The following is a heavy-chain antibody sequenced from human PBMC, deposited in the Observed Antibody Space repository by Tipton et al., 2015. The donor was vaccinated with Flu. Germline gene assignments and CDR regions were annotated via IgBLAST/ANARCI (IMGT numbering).Heavy chain of an antibody. CDR1: GGSISSHY. V-gene: IGHV4-59*11. CDR2: IYYSGSI. J-gene: IGHJ3*02. CDR3: AREWGDAFDI. D-gene: IGHD3-16*01. Sequence: GLVKPSETLSLTCTVSGGSISSHYWSWIRQPPGKGLEWIGYIYYSGSISYNPSLKSRVTITVDTSKNQFSLELSSVTAADTAVYYCAREWGDAFDIWGQGTTVTVSS.